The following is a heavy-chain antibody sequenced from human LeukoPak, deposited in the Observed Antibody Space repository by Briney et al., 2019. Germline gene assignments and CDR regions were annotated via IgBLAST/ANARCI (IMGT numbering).Heavy chain of an antibody. CDR2: IYHSGST. CDR3: ARDRRDSSGYVYYYGMDV. J-gene: IGHJ6*02. V-gene: IGHV4-38-2*02. Sequence: SETLSLTCTVSGYSISSGYYWSWIRQPPGKGLEWIVSIYHSGSTYYNPSLKSRVTISVDTSKNQFSLKLSSVTAADTAVYYCARDRRDSSGYVYYYGMDVWGQGTTVTVSS. CDR1: GYSISSGYY. D-gene: IGHD3-22*01.